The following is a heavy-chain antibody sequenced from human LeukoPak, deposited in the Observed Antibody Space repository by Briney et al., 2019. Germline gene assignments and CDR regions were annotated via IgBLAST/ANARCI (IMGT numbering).Heavy chain of an antibody. D-gene: IGHD3-22*01. CDR3: ARDRGYYYDSSGYPFGY. CDR1: GFTFSSYW. J-gene: IGHJ4*02. V-gene: IGHV3-7*01. Sequence: PGGSLRLSCAASGFTFSSYWMSWVRQAPGKGLEWVANIKQDGSEKYYVDSVKGRFTISRDNAKNSLYLQMNSLRAEDTAVYYCARDRGYYYDSSGYPFGYWGQGTLVTVSS. CDR2: IKQDGSEK.